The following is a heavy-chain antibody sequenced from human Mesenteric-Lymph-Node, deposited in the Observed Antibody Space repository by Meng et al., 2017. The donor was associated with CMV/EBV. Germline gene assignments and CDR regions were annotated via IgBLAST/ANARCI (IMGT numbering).Heavy chain of an antibody. Sequence: GSCSDYYWTWIRQPPGKGLEWLGEVNHSGTTNYNPSLKNPVTISVDTSKNQFSLRVNSVTAADTAVYYCARGPRYSYGDYYYYGMDVWGQGTMVTVSS. D-gene: IGHD5-18*01. V-gene: IGHV4-34*01. CDR1: GSCSDYY. CDR3: ARGPRYSYGDYYYYGMDV. J-gene: IGHJ6*02. CDR2: VNHSGTT.